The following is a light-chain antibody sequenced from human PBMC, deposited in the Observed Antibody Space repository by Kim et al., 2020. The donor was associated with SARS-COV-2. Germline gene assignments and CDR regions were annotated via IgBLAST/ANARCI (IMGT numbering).Light chain of an antibody. CDR3: QQSFNTPYT. CDR1: QSSSSY. CDR2: AAS. Sequence: SASVGDSVTITCRASQSSSSYLNWYQQKPGKAPKVLIYAASNLQSGVPSRFSGSGSGTDFTLTISNLQPEDFATYCCQQSFNTPYTFGQGTKLEI. V-gene: IGKV1-39*01. J-gene: IGKJ2*01.